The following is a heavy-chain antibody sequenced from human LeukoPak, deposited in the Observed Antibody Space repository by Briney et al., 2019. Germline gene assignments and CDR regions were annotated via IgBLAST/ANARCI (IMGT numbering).Heavy chain of an antibody. CDR1: GFTFSSYA. D-gene: IGHD1-1*01. CDR3: AKYLEPTAVLMDV. CDR2: ISGVGGTT. J-gene: IGHJ6*02. V-gene: IGHV3-23*01. Sequence: GGSLRLSCAGSGFTFSSYAINWVRQTPGKGLEWVSSISGVGGTTSYADFVKGRFTISRDNSKNTMFLQMNSLRGEDTAVYHCAKYLEPTAVLMDVWGQGTTVTVSS.